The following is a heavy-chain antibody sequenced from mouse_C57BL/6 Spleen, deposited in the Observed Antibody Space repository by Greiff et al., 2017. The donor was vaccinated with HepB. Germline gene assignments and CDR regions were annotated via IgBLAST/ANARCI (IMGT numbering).Heavy chain of an antibody. V-gene: IGHV5-6*01. Sequence: EVQLQESGGDLVKPGGSLKLSCAASGFTFSSYGMSWVRQTPDKRLEWVATISSGGSYTYYPDSVKGRFTISRDNAKNTLYLQMSSLKSEDTAMYYCARPMITTRVYYAMDYWGQGTSVTVSS. CDR1: GFTFSSYG. D-gene: IGHD2-4*01. J-gene: IGHJ4*01. CDR2: ISSGGSYT. CDR3: ARPMITTRVYYAMDY.